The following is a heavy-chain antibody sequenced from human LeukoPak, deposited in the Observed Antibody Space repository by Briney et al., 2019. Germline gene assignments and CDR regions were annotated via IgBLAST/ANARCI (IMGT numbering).Heavy chain of an antibody. D-gene: IGHD2-2*02. CDR1: GYSISSGYY. V-gene: IGHV4-38-2*02. CDR3: ARAEKYQLLYPVGAFDI. CDR2: IYHSGST. Sequence: SETPSLTCTVSGYSISSGYYWGWIRQPPGRGLEWIGSIYHSGSTYYNPSLKSRVTISVDTSKNQFSLKLSSVTAADTAVYYCARAEKYQLLYPVGAFDIWGQGTMVTVSS. J-gene: IGHJ3*02.